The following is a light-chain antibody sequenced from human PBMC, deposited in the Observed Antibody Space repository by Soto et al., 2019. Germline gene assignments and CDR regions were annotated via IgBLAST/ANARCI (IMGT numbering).Light chain of an antibody. CDR3: NSYTSRNPYV. V-gene: IGLV2-14*01. Sequence: LAQPASVSGSPGQSITISCTGTSSDVGGYRYVSWFQQHPGKAPKLIIYEVSHRPSGVSNRFSGSKSGNTASLTISGLQDEDEADYYCNSYTSRNPYVFGSGTKVTVL. CDR2: EVS. CDR1: SSDVGGYRY. J-gene: IGLJ1*01.